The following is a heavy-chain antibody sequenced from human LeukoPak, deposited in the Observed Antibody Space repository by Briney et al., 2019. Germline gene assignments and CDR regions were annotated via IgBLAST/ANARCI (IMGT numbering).Heavy chain of an antibody. J-gene: IGHJ4*02. Sequence: PSETLSLTCTVSGGSISSSSYYWGWIRQPPGKGLEWIGSIYYSGSTYYNPSLKSRVTISVDKSKNQFSLKLSSVTAADTAVYYCVRSVAAAGFDYWGQGTLVTVSS. D-gene: IGHD6-13*01. CDR3: VRSVAAAGFDY. CDR2: IYYSGST. CDR1: GGSISSSSYY. V-gene: IGHV4-39*07.